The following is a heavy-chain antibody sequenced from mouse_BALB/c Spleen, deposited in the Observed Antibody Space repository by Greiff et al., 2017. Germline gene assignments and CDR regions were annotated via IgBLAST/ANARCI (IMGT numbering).Heavy chain of an antibody. J-gene: IGHJ4*01. CDR3: ARYYGYDDAMDY. Sequence: QVQLKESGAELMKPGASVKISCKASGYTFSSYWVEWVKQRPGHGLEWIGEILPGSGSTNYTEKFKGKATFTADTSSNTAYMQLSSLTSEDSAVYYCARYYGYDDAMDYWGQGTSVTVSA. D-gene: IGHD2-2*01. CDR2: ILPGSGST. V-gene: IGHV1-9*01. CDR1: GYTFSSYW.